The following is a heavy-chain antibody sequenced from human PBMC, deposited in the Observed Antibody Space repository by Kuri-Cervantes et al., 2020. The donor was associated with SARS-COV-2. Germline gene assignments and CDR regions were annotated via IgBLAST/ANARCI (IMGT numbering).Heavy chain of an antibody. CDR3: ARGLRDGDYLYYYYGMDV. Sequence: GESLKISCAASGFTFSSYAMHWVRQAPGKGLEWVSYISSSSSYTNYADSVEGRFTISRDNAKNSLYLQMNSLRAEDTAVYYCARGLRDGDYLYYYYGMDVWGQGTTVTVSS. CDR1: GFTFSSYA. J-gene: IGHJ6*02. V-gene: IGHV3-21*05. CDR2: ISSSSSYT. D-gene: IGHD4-17*01.